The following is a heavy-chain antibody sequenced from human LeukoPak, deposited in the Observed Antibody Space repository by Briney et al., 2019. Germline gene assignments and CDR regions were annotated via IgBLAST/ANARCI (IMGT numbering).Heavy chain of an antibody. CDR3: ARGIVGSRDFYFRYYFDY. CDR2: IYHSGST. V-gene: IGHV4-38-2*01. CDR1: GYSIISDYF. J-gene: IGHJ4*02. Sequence: SETLSLTCAVSGYSIISDYFWGWIRQPPGKGLEWIGAIYHSGSTYYSPSLKSRVTVSVDTSKNEFSLKLSSVTAADTAVYFCARGIVGSRDFYFRYYFDYWGQGTLVTVSS. D-gene: IGHD3/OR15-3a*01.